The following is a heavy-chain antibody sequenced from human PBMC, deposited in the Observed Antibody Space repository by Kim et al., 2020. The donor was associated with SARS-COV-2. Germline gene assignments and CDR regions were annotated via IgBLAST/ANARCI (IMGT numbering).Heavy chain of an antibody. Sequence: AHSNPSLKSRVTISVDTSKNQFSLKLSSVTAADTAVYYCARRVGATHDYWGQGTLVTVSS. D-gene: IGHD1-26*01. J-gene: IGHJ4*02. CDR2: A. V-gene: IGHV4-39*01. CDR3: ARRVGATHDY.